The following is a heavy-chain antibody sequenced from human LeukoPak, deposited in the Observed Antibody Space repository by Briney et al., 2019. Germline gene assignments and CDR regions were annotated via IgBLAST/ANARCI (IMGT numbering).Heavy chain of an antibody. CDR1: GGSISSYY. V-gene: IGHV4-59*01. CDR3: ARRQDFWSAYYHPDFDY. Sequence: SETLSLTCTVSGGSISSYYWSWIRQPPGKGLEWIGYIYYSGSTNYNPSLKSRVTISVDTSKNQFSLKLSSVTAADTAVYYCARRQDFWSAYYHPDFDYWGQGALVTVSS. J-gene: IGHJ4*02. CDR2: IYYSGST. D-gene: IGHD3-3*01.